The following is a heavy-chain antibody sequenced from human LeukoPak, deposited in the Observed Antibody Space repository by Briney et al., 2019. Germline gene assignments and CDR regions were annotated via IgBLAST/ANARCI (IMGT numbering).Heavy chain of an antibody. CDR2: IIPIFGTA. CDR3: ALPGIAVAGDDY. CDR1: GGTFSSYA. J-gene: IGHJ4*02. V-gene: IGHV1-69*05. D-gene: IGHD6-19*01. Sequence: ASVKLSCKASGGTFSSYAISWVRQAPGQGLEWMGRIIPIFGTANYAQKFQGRVPITTDESPSTPYMELSSLSSGDTAVYYCALPGIAVAGDDYWGQGTLVTVSS.